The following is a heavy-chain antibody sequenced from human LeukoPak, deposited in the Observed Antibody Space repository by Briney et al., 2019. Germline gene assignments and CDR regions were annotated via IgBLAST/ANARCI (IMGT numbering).Heavy chain of an antibody. CDR3: VRDRAYSFDY. CDR1: GFTFSGYA. Sequence: GGSLRLSCAASGFTFSGYAMNWVGQAPGKGLEWVSHIYISSSSNIISYADSVKGRFTISRDNAQNSLDLQMNGLRDEDTAVYYCVRDRAYSFDYWGQGILVTVSS. J-gene: IGHJ4*02. D-gene: IGHD2-21*01. CDR2: ISSSSNII. V-gene: IGHV3-48*02.